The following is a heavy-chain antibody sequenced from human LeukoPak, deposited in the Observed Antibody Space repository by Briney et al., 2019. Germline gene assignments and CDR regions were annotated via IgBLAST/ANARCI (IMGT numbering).Heavy chain of an antibody. V-gene: IGHV3-21*01. J-gene: IGHJ4*02. Sequence: PGGSLRLSCAASGFTFSSYNMNWVRQAPGKGLEWVSSISSSSSYIYYADSVKGRFTISRDNAKNSLYLQMNSLRAEDTAVYYCARDDDFDWPRLFDYWGQGTLVTVSS. CDR3: ARDDDFDWPRLFDY. D-gene: IGHD3-9*01. CDR2: ISSSSSYI. CDR1: GFTFSSYN.